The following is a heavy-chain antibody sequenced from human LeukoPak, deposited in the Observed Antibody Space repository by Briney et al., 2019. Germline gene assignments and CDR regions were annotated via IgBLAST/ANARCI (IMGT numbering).Heavy chain of an antibody. CDR2: INPNSGGT. Sequence: ASVKVSCKASGYTFTDYYMHWVRQAPGQGLEWMGWINPNSGGTKYAQKFQGRVTMTRDTSINTAYMELSSLRSDDTAVYYCARVWNYHDSSGYLEYFQEWGQGTLVTVSS. D-gene: IGHD3-22*01. CDR3: ARVWNYHDSSGYLEYFQE. CDR1: GYTFTDYY. V-gene: IGHV1-2*02. J-gene: IGHJ1*01.